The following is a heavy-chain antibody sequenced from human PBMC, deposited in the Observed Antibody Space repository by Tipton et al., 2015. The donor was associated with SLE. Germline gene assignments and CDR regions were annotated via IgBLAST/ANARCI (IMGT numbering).Heavy chain of an antibody. CDR1: GDSISNNNYF. Sequence: GLVKPSEALSLTCSVSGDSISNNNYFWGWIRQPPGKGLEWIGNINYSGNTFYNPSLKSRVTISVDTSKNQFSLNLSSVTAADTAVYYCARDEYRYDTTGYHLLGHFDFWGQGTLVTVSS. CDR2: INYSGNT. D-gene: IGHD3-22*01. J-gene: IGHJ4*02. CDR3: ARDEYRYDTTGYHLLGHFDF. V-gene: IGHV4-39*07.